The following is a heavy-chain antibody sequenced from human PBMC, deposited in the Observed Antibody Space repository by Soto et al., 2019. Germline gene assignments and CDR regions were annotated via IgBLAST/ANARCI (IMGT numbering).Heavy chain of an antibody. CDR1: GGTFSSYA. Sequence: SVKVSCKASGGTFSSYAISWVRQAPGQGLEWMGGIIPIFGTANYAQKFQGRVTITADESTSTAYMELSSLRSEDTAVYYCASSSVGYHILTGIDYWGQATLVSGSS. J-gene: IGHJ4*02. CDR2: IIPIFGTA. CDR3: ASSSVGYHILTGIDY. V-gene: IGHV1-69*13. D-gene: IGHD3-9*01.